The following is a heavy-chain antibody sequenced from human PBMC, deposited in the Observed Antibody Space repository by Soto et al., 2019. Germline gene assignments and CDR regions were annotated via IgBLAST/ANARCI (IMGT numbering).Heavy chain of an antibody. Sequence: QVQLVQSGAEVKKPGSSVKVSCKASGGTFSSYAISWVRQAPGQGLEWMGGIIPIFGTANYAQKFQCRVTITADDSTRTAYMELSSLRSEDTAVYYCASPYSSSWYRPYCYYGMDVRGQGSTVTVS. V-gene: IGHV1-69*01. CDR3: ASPYSSSWYRPYCYYGMDV. CDR2: IIPIFGTA. J-gene: IGHJ6*02. D-gene: IGHD6-13*01. CDR1: GGTFSSYA.